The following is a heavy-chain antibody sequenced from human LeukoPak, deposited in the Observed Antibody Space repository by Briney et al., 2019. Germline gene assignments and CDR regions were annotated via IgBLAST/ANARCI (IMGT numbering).Heavy chain of an antibody. D-gene: IGHD5-12*01. CDR2: IRYDRSNK. V-gene: IGHV3-30*02. CDR1: GFRFSRYW. J-gene: IGHJ6*03. Sequence: GGSLRLSCAASGFRFSRYWMTWVRQAPGKVLEWVAFIRYDRSNKYYADSVKGRFTISRDNSKNTLYLQMNSLRAEDTAVYYCAKDGDSGYDYPHYYYYYYMDVWGKGTTVTISS. CDR3: AKDGDSGYDYPHYYYYYYMDV.